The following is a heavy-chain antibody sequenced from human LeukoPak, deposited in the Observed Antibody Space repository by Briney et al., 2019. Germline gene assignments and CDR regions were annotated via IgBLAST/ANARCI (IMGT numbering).Heavy chain of an antibody. CDR3: AKPSGILLITNPQS. J-gene: IGHJ5*02. V-gene: IGHV3-23*01. Sequence: PGGSLRLSCAASGFTFSTYAMSWVRQAPGKGLEWVSGISGSGDYTYYADSVKGRFTISRDSSKNTLYLQMNSLTAEDTAVYYCAKPSGILLITNPQSWDQGTLVTVSS. CDR2: ISGSGDYT. CDR1: GFTFSTYA. D-gene: IGHD1-26*01.